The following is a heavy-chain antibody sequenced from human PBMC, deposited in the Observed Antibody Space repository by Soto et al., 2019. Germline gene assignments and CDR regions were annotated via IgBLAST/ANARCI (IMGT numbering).Heavy chain of an antibody. D-gene: IGHD4-17*01. V-gene: IGHV3-23*01. J-gene: IGHJ4*02. CDR2: ISGSGGST. Sequence: EVQLFDSGGGLVQPGGSLRLSCAASGFTFSIYAMSWVRQAPGKGLEWVSAISGSGGSTYYADSVKGRFTISRDNSKNTLYLQMNSLRAEDTAVYYCAKDSLKNVYGDSLDYWGQGTLVTVSS. CDR3: AKDSLKNVYGDSLDY. CDR1: GFTFSIYA.